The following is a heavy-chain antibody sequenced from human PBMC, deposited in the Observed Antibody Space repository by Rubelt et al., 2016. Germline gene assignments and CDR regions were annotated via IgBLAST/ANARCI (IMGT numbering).Heavy chain of an antibody. CDR2: WYDGSNK. Sequence: WYDGSNKYYADSVKGRFTISRDNSKNTLYLQMNSLRAEDTAVYYCARLSPMVRGDDYWGQGTLVTVSS. D-gene: IGHD3-10*01. CDR3: ARLSPMVRGDDY. V-gene: IGHV3-33*01. J-gene: IGHJ4*02.